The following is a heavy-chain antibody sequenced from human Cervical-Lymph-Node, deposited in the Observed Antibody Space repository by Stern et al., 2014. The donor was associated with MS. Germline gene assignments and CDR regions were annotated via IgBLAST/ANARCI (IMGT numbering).Heavy chain of an antibody. J-gene: IGHJ4*02. CDR2: IIPTFDTP. V-gene: IGHV1-69*01. Sequence: VQLEESGAEVKKPGSSVKVSCKASGGTFSSYEITWVRQAPGQGLEWMGGIIPTFDTPTYAQKFQDRVTISADESTNTAYLELNGLKSDDTAIYFCARAYTYYSNSPGYWGQGTLVTVSS. CDR1: GGTFSSYE. D-gene: IGHD3-10*01. CDR3: ARAYTYYSNSPGY.